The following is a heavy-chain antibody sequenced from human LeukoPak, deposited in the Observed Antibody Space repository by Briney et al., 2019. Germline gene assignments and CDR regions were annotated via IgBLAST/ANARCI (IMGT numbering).Heavy chain of an antibody. Sequence: SETLSNTSPVSGGSISSGSHYGGWIRQPPGKGLEWIGSIYYSGSTYYNPSLKSRVTISVDTSKNQFSLKLRSVVAADTAVYYCARLSVDAAIEAFEYWGQGTLLTVSS. CDR2: IYYSGST. V-gene: IGHV4-39*01. CDR1: GGSISSGSHY. CDR3: ARLSVDAAIEAFEY. J-gene: IGHJ4*02. D-gene: IGHD5-18*01.